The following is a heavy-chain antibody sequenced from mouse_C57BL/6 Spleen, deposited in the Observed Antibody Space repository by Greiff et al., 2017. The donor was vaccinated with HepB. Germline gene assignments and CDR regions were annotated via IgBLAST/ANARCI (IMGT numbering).Heavy chain of an antibody. CDR3: GPFYYGTPFAY. Sequence: VQLQQSGPELVKPGASVKISCKASGYTFTDYYMNWVKQSHGKSLEWIGDINPNNGGTSYNQKFKGKATLTVDKSSSTAYMELRSLTSEDSAVYYCGPFYYGTPFAYWGQGTLVTVSA. CDR2: INPNNGGT. D-gene: IGHD2-1*01. CDR1: GYTFTDYY. J-gene: IGHJ3*01. V-gene: IGHV1-26*01.